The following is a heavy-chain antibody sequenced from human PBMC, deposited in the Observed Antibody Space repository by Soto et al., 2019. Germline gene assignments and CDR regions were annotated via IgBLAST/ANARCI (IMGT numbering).Heavy chain of an antibody. CDR3: AGRLIAVGNWLDP. CDR2: IYYSGST. CDR1: GGSISSSSYY. Sequence: PSETLSLTCTVSGGSISSSSYYWGWIRQPPGKGLEWIGSIYYSGSTYYNPSLKSRVTISVDTSKNQFSLKLSSVTAADTAVYYCAGRLIAVGNWLDPWGQGTLVTVSS. D-gene: IGHD6-19*01. J-gene: IGHJ5*02. V-gene: IGHV4-39*01.